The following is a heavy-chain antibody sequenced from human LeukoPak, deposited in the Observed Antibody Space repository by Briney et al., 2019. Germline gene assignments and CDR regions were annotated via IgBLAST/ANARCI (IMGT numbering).Heavy chain of an antibody. CDR3: ARGGLDLTPLDY. Sequence: SETLSLTCTVSGGSISSYYWSWIRQPPGKGLEWIGYIYYSGSTNYNPSLKSRVTISVDTSKNQFSLKLSSETAADTAVYYCARGGLDLTPLDYWGQGTLVTVSS. V-gene: IGHV4-59*01. D-gene: IGHD1-7*01. CDR1: GGSISSYY. J-gene: IGHJ4*02. CDR2: IYYSGST.